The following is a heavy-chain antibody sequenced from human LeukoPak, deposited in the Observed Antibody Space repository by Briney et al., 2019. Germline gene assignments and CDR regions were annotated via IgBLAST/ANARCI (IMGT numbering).Heavy chain of an antibody. CDR1: GGSISSSSYY. CDR3: ARGNYYYYYMDV. J-gene: IGHJ6*03. Sequence: SETLSLTCTVSGGSISSSSYYWGWMRQPPGKGLEWIGSIYYSGSTNYNPSLKSRVTMSVDTSKNQFSLRLSSVTAADMAVYSCARGNYYYYYMDVWGKGTTVTVSS. CDR2: IYYSGST. V-gene: IGHV4-39*07.